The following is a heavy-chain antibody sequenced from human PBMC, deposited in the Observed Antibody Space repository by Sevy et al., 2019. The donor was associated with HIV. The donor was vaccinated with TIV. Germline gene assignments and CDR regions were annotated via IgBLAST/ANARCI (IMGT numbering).Heavy chain of an antibody. D-gene: IGHD6-19*01. J-gene: IGHJ6*02. CDR3: VKDLMYASGSTLYYGMDV. Sequence: QAGGSLRLSCSASGFTFSHYAMHWVRQAPGKGLEYVSVISSNGGSTYYADPVKGRFTISRDNSKNTLFLQMSSLRPEDTAVYYCVKDLMYASGSTLYYGMDVWGQGTTVTVSS. V-gene: IGHV3-64D*06. CDR2: ISSNGGST. CDR1: GFTFSHYA.